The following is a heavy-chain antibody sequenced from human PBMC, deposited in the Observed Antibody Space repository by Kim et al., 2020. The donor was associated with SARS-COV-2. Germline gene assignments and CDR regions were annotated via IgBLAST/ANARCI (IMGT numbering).Heavy chain of an antibody. D-gene: IGHD6-13*01. Sequence: TYYAGSVKGRYTISRDSFRNTLYVQRNSRRAEDSSVYYCAKIIEAGGTDCWGQGTLVTVFS. CDR3: AKIIEAGGTDC. V-gene: IGHV3-23*01. CDR2: T. J-gene: IGHJ4*02.